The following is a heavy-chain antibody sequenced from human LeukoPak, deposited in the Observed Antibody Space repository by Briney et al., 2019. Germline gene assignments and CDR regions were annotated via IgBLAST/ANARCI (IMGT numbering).Heavy chain of an antibody. CDR2: IKPDGSDT. CDR3: AREISGCPH. J-gene: IGHJ4*02. V-gene: IGHV3-74*01. CDR1: GFTFTTHW. D-gene: IGHD6-19*01. Sequence: GGSLRLSCGASGFTFTTHWIHWVRQAPGKGLVWVSRIKPDGSDTNYADSVKGRFTISRDNAKNTVYLQMNSLRAEDTAVYYCAREISGCPHWGQGTLVTVSS.